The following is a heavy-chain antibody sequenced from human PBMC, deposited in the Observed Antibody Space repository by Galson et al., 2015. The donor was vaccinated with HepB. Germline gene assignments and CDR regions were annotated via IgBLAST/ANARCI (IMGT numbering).Heavy chain of an antibody. D-gene: IGHD3-22*01. CDR3: TSLGGNYYDSSGTTRPDDAFDI. CDR2: IRSKAYGGTT. Sequence: SLRLSCAASGFTFGDYAMSWFRQAPGKGLEWVGFIRSKAYGGTTEYAASVKGRFTISRDDSKSIAYLQMNSLKTEDTAVYYCTSLGGNYYDSSGTTRPDDAFDIWGQGTMVTVSS. CDR1: GFTFGDYA. J-gene: IGHJ3*02. V-gene: IGHV3-49*03.